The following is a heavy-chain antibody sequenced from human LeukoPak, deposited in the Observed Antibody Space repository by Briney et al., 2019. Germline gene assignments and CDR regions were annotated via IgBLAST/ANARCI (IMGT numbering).Heavy chain of an antibody. CDR2: IYWDDDK. Sequence: SGPTLVKPTQTLTLTCTFSGFSLSTSGVGVGWIRQPPGKALEWLALIYWDDDKRYSPSLKSRLTITKDTSKNQVVLTMNNMDPVDTATYYCAHFTELLRFGGRQVFWFDPWGQGTLVTVSS. CDR3: AHFTELLRFGGRQVFWFDP. V-gene: IGHV2-5*02. J-gene: IGHJ5*02. CDR1: GFSLSTSGVG. D-gene: IGHD3-10*01.